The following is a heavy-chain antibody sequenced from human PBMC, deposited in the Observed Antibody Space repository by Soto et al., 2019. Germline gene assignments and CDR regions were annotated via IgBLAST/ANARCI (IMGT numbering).Heavy chain of an antibody. CDR1: GYTFTSYY. J-gene: IGHJ6*03. CDR2: INPSGGST. Sequence: ASVKVSCKASGYTFTSYYMHWVRQAPGQGLEWMGIINPSGGSTSYAQKFQGRVTMTRDTSTSTVYMELSSLRSEDTAVYYCARDHEETYCSGGSCFPYYYYYYMDVWGKGTTVTVSS. V-gene: IGHV1-46*03. CDR3: ARDHEETYCSGGSCFPYYYYYYMDV. D-gene: IGHD2-15*01.